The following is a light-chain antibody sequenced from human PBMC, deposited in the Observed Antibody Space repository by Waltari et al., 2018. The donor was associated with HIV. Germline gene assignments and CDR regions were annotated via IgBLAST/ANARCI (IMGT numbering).Light chain of an antibody. V-gene: IGLV2-14*01. Sequence: QSALTQPASVSGSPGQSITIPCTGTSSEVGGYNFVSWYQQHPGKAPKLMIYEVSNRPSGVSNRFSGSKSGNTASLTISGLQAEDEADYYCSSYTSSSGWVFGGGTKLTVL. CDR2: EVS. CDR3: SSYTSSSGWV. CDR1: SSEVGGYNF. J-gene: IGLJ3*02.